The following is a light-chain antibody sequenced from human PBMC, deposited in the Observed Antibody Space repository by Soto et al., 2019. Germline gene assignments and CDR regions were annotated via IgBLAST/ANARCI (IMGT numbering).Light chain of an antibody. CDR1: QSVSSN. J-gene: IGKJ1*01. V-gene: IGKV3-15*01. CDR3: QQYNNWPPWT. CDR2: GAS. Sequence: EIVMTQSPATLSVSPGERATLSCRASQSVSSNLAWYQQKPGQAPRLLIYGASTRATGIPARFSGSGSGTEFTLTVSSLQSEDFAVYYCQQYNNWPPWTFGQGTVV.